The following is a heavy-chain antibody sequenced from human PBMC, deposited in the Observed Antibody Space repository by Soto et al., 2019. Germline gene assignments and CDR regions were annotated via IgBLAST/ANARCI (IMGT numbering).Heavy chain of an antibody. Sequence: SETLTLTCRVSGGSMTSYYWNWIRQSPGKGLEWIGDIDDAGSTKLNPSLRSRVSMSILTSQRQVSLTLDSVTAADTAVYYCSRAYFDFTGGYSPYWYSEFWGRGTLVTVSS. CDR1: GGSMTSYY. D-gene: IGHD3-3*01. J-gene: IGHJ2*01. V-gene: IGHV4-59*13. CDR3: SRAYFDFTGGYSPYWYSEF. CDR2: IDDAGST.